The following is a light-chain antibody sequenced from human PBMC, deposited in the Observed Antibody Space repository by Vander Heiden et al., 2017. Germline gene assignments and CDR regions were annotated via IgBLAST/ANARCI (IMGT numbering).Light chain of an antibody. Sequence: EIVLTQSPATLSLSPGERATLSCRASQSVSSYLAWYQQKPGQAPRLLIYDASNRATGIPDRFSGSGSGTDFTLTSSSREHEDFAVYYWQQRSNWWTFGQGTKVEIK. CDR2: DAS. CDR1: QSVSSY. J-gene: IGKJ1*01. V-gene: IGKV3-11*01. CDR3: QQRSNWWT.